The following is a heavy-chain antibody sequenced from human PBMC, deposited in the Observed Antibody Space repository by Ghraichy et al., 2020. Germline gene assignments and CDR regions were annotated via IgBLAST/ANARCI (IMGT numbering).Heavy chain of an antibody. V-gene: IGHV3-23*01. CDR3: AKTRKNGYNSVNN. J-gene: IGHJ4*02. CDR2: ISGSGIGT. CDR1: GFTFSNYA. Sequence: GGSLRLSCAASGFTFSNYAMSWVRQAPGKGLEWVSSISGSGIGTYYADSVKGRFTISRDNSKNMVSLQMNSLKAEDTAVYYCAKTRKNGYNSVNNWGQGTLVTVSS. D-gene: IGHD5-24*01.